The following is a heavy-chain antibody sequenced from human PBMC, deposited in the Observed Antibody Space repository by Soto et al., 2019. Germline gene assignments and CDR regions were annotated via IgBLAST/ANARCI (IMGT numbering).Heavy chain of an antibody. V-gene: IGHV3-30-3*01. J-gene: IGHJ6*02. CDR2: ISYDGSNK. D-gene: IGHD5-12*01. CDR1: GFTFSSYA. Sequence: QVQLVESGGGVVQPGRSLRLSCAASGFTFSSYAMHWVRQAPGKGLEWVAVISYDGSNKYYADSVKGRFTISRDNSKNTLYLQMNSLRAEDTAVYYCARDWRSGYDWGHNYYYYGMDVWGQGTTVTVSS. CDR3: ARDWRSGYDWGHNYYYYGMDV.